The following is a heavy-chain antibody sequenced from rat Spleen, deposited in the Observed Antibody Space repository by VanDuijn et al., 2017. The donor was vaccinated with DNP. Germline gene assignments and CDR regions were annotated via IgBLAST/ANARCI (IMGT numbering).Heavy chain of an antibody. CDR1: GFTFSDYA. D-gene: IGHD1-2*01. Sequence: EVQLVESGGGLVQPGRSLKLSCVASGFTFSDYAMAWVRQAPGKGLEWVASITTSGDSTSSPDSVKGRFTISRDNAKSTLYLQMDSLRSEDTATYYCARHLDYSSYIYALDAWGQGTSVTVSS. V-gene: IGHV5-25*01. J-gene: IGHJ4*01. CDR2: ITTSGDST. CDR3: ARHLDYSSYIYALDA.